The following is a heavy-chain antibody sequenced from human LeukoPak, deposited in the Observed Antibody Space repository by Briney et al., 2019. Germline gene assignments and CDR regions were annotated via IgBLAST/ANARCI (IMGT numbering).Heavy chain of an antibody. CDR2: ISAYNGNT. D-gene: IGHD2-2*01. J-gene: IGHJ6*02. CDR3: ARDSDCSSTSCYEGYYYYGMDV. CDR1: GYTFTSYG. V-gene: IGHV1-18*01. Sequence: GASVKVSCKASGYTFTSYGVNWVRQAPGQGLEWMGWISAYNGNTNYPQKVQGRVTMTTDTSTSTAYMELRSLRSDDTAVYYCARDSDCSSTSCYEGYYYYGMDVWGQGTTVTVSS.